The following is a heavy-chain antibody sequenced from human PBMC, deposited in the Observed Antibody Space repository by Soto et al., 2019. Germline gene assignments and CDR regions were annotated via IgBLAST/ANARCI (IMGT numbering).Heavy chain of an antibody. CDR2: ISGGGGST. V-gene: IGHV3-23*01. D-gene: IGHD6-19*01. Sequence: EVQLLESGGGLVQPGGSLRLSCAASGFSFSSYAMSWVRQAPGKGLEWVSAISGGGGSTYYADSVKGRFTISRDDSKNTLYLQMNSLGAEDTAVYSCAKARRSSGWPVHDFWGQGTLVTVSS. CDR3: AKARRSSGWPVHDF. CDR1: GFSFSSYA. J-gene: IGHJ4*02.